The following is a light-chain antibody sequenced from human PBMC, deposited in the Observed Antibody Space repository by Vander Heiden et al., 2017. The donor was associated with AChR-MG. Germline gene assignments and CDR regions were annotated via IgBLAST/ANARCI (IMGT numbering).Light chain of an antibody. CDR2: DAS. CDR3: QQRTNWPEYT. V-gene: IGKV3-11*01. J-gene: IGKJ2*01. Sequence: IVFTQSPGTRYLSPGQRATLSCRASEGVDRYLGWYQHKPGQAPRLLIYDASTRATGIPPRFSGSGSGTDFTLTISSVEPEDFAVYFCQQRTNWPEYTFGQGTKLEIK. CDR1: EGVDRY.